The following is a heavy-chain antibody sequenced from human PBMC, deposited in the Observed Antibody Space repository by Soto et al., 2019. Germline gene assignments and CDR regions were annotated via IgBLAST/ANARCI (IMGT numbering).Heavy chain of an antibody. Sequence: PSETLSLTCTVSGGSISSYYWSWIRQPPGKGLEWIGYIYYSGSTNYNPSLKSRVTISVDTSKNQFSLKLSSVTAADTAVYYYARGSYGGNSWGQGTLVTVSS. V-gene: IGHV4-59*01. J-gene: IGHJ4*02. CDR1: GGSISSYY. CDR2: IYYSGST. D-gene: IGHD4-17*01. CDR3: ARGSYGGNS.